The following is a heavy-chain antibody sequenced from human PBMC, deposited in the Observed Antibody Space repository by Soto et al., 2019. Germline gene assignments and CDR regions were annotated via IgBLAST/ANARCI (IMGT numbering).Heavy chain of an antibody. CDR2: IHYSGST. J-gene: IGHJ5*02. CDR1: GGSISSSTYY. CDR3: ARVGHINWFDP. Sequence: SETLSLTCTFSGGSISSSTYYWGWVRQPPGKGLEWIGYIHYSGSTYYNPSLKSRVTISVDTSKNQFSLKLSSVTAGDTAVYYCARVGHINWFDPWGQGTLVTVSS. V-gene: IGHV4-30-4*08. D-gene: IGHD2-21*01.